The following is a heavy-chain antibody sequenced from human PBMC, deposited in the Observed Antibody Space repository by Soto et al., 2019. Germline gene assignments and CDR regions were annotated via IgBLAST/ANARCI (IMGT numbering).Heavy chain of an antibody. CDR2: ISAYNGNT. CDR1: GYTFTSYG. J-gene: IGHJ6*02. CDR3: ALMKLLRYSSSLYYYGIDV. V-gene: IGHV1-18*01. Sequence: QVQLVQSGAEVKKPGASVKVSCKASGYTFTSYGISWVRQAPGQGLEWMGWISAYNGNTNYAQKLQGRVTMTTDTSTSTAYMELRSLRSDDTAVYYCALMKLLRYSSSLYYYGIDVWGQGTTVTVSS. D-gene: IGHD6-13*01.